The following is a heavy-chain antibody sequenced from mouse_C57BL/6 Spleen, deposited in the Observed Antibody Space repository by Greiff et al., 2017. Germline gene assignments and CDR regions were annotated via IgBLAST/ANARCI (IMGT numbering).Heavy chain of an antibody. CDR1: GYTFTSYW. J-gene: IGHJ4*01. D-gene: IGHD2-1*01. CDR2: INPSSGYT. Sequence: QVQLQQSGAELAKPGASVKLSCKASGYTFTSYWMHWVNQRPGQGLEWIGYINPSSGYTKYNQKFKDKATLTADKSSSTAYMQLSSLTYEASAVYYCARWGNYEDYAMDYWGQGTSVTVSS. V-gene: IGHV1-7*01. CDR3: ARWGNYEDYAMDY.